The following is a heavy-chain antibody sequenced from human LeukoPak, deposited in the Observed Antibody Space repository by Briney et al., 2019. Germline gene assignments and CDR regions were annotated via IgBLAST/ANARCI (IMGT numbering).Heavy chain of an antibody. CDR3: AKLVYSSGGRDY. J-gene: IGHJ4*02. Sequence: PGGSLRLSCAASGFTFSSYAMSWVRQAPGKGLEWVSAISGSGGSTYYADSVQGRFTISRDNPKNTLYLQMNSLRAEDTAVYYCAKLVYSSGGRDYWGQGTLVTVSS. V-gene: IGHV3-23*01. CDR2: ISGSGGST. D-gene: IGHD6-19*01. CDR1: GFTFSSYA.